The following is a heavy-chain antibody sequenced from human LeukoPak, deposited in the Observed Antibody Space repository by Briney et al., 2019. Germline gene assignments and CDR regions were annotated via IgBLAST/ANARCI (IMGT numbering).Heavy chain of an antibody. Sequence: ASVKVSCKASGGTFSSYAISWVRQAPGQGLEWMGGIIPIFGTANYAQEFQGRVTITTDESTSTAYMELSSLRSEDTAVYYCARGGIAAAGTSAFDIWGQGTMVTVSS. CDR2: IIPIFGTA. J-gene: IGHJ3*02. CDR1: GGTFSSYA. CDR3: ARGGIAAAGTSAFDI. D-gene: IGHD6-13*01. V-gene: IGHV1-69*05.